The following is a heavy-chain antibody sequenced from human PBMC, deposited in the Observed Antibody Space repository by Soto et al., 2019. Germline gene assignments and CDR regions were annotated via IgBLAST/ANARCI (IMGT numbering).Heavy chain of an antibody. D-gene: IGHD6-13*01. J-gene: IGHJ4*02. CDR1: GGSFSGYY. V-gene: IGHV4-34*01. CDR3: GSSSWYGGAFDY. CDR2: INHSGST. Sequence: LSLTCAVYGGSFSGYYWSWIRQPPGKGLEWIGEINHSGSTNYNPSLKSRVTISVDTSKNQFSLKLSSVTAADTAVYYCGSSSWYGGAFDYWGQGTLVTVSS.